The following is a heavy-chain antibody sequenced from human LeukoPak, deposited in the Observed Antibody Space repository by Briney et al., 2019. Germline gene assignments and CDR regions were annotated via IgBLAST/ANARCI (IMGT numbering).Heavy chain of an antibody. J-gene: IGHJ5*02. D-gene: IGHD6-13*01. CDR2: IYYSGST. CDR3: ARAAAAAGPNWFDP. V-gene: IGHV4-59*01. CDR1: GGSISSYY. Sequence: PSETLSLTCTVSGGSISSYYWSWIRQPPGKGLEWIGYIYYSGSTNYNPSLKSRVTISVDTSKNQFSLKLSSVTAADTAVYYCARAAAAAGPNWFDPWGQGTLVTVSS.